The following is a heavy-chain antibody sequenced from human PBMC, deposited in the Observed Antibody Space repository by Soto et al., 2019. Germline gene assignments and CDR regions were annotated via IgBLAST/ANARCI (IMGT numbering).Heavy chain of an antibody. V-gene: IGHV4-59*08. D-gene: IGHD3-22*01. CDR1: GGSINTYY. CDR2: IYHSGST. CDR3: ARLGGYYQAFDQ. J-gene: IGHJ4*02. Sequence: QVQLQESGPGLVKPSETLSLTCTVSGGSINTYYWSWFRQPPGKGLEWIGYIYHSGSTTYNPSLKSRVTISVDTSKNQFSLKLNSVTAADTAVYYCARLGGYYQAFDQWGQGSLVTVSS.